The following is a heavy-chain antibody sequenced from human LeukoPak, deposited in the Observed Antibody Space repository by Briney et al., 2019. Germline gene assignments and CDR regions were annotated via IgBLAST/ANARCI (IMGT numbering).Heavy chain of an antibody. CDR2: ISWNSGTI. Sequence: GGSLRLSCAASGFTFDDYAMHWVRQAPGKGLEWVSGISWNSGTIYYADSVKGRFTISRDDAKNSLYLQMHSLRAEDTALYYCAKRSAAGTVGYFDYWGQGTLVTVSS. CDR3: AKRSAAGTVGYFDY. V-gene: IGHV3-9*01. CDR1: GFTFDDYA. J-gene: IGHJ4*02. D-gene: IGHD6-13*01.